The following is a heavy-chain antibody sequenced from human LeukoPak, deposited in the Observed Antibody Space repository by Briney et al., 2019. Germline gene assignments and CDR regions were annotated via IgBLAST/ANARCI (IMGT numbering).Heavy chain of an antibody. CDR2: IISSGGTI. J-gene: IGHJ6*03. CDR3: AREAGYCSSTSCSYYYYMDV. Sequence: GGSLRLSCAASGFTFSDYYMTWIRQAPGGGLEWVSYIISSGGTIYYADSAKGRFTSSRDSAKNSLFLQMNSLRAEDTAVYYCAREAGYCSSTSCSYYYYMDVWGKGTTVTVSS. D-gene: IGHD2-2*03. V-gene: IGHV3-11*04. CDR1: GFTFSDYY.